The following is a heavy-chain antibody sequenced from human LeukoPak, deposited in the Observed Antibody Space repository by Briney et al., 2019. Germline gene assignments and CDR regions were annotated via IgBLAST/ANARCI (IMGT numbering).Heavy chain of an antibody. CDR2: INPNSGGT. CDR1: GYTFTGYY. CDR3: ARESTGISGADGH. J-gene: IGHJ4*02. Sequence: ASVKVSCKASGYTFTGYYMHWVRQAPGQGLEWMGRINPNSGGTNYAQKFQGRVTMTRDTPISTAYMELSRLRSDDTAVYYCARESTGISGADGHWGQGTLVTVSS. V-gene: IGHV1-2*06. D-gene: IGHD1-14*01.